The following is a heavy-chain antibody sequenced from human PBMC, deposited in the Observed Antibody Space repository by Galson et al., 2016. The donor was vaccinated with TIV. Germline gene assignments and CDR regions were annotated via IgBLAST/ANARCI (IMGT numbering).Heavy chain of an antibody. CDR3: ARRDIIMGFDP. Sequence: QSGAEVKKPGESLTISCKHSRYRFTNYWISWVRQMPGKGLEWMGRIAPSDSYTNYSPSFQGHVTISIDKSVNTAYLQWSALKASDTAIYYCARRDIIMGFDPWGQGTVVTVSS. D-gene: IGHD2-8*01. CDR2: IAPSDSYT. V-gene: IGHV5-10-1*01. J-gene: IGHJ5*02. CDR1: RYRFTNYW.